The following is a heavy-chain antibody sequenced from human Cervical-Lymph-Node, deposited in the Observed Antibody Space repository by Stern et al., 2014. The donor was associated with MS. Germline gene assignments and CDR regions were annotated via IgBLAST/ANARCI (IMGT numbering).Heavy chain of an antibody. CDR1: GFSLTTSGMC. D-gene: IGHD2/OR15-2a*01. CDR3: ARTYRQRDSSTFPYYFDY. CDR2: IDWDDDE. Sequence: VTLRESGPALVKPTQTLTLTCTFSGFSLTTSGMCVSWIRQPPGKALEWLAPIDWDDDESYNTSLMTRLTISKDTSRNQVVLTMANMDPVDTATYYCARTYRQRDSSTFPYYFDYWGQGTLVTVSS. V-gene: IGHV2-70*01. J-gene: IGHJ4*02.